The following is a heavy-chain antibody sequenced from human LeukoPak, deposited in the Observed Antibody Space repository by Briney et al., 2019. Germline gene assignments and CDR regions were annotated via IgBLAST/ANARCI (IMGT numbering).Heavy chain of an antibody. J-gene: IGHJ5*02. CDR3: ARAGTSHGYSSSWYFNWFDP. D-gene: IGHD6-13*01. Sequence: SETLSLTCTVSGGSISSYYWSWIRQPPGKGLEWIGYIYYSGSTNYNPSLKSRVTISVDTSKNRFSLKLSSVTAADTAVYYCARAGTSHGYSSSWYFNWFDPWGQGTLVTVSS. CDR2: IYYSGST. CDR1: GGSISSYY. V-gene: IGHV4-59*08.